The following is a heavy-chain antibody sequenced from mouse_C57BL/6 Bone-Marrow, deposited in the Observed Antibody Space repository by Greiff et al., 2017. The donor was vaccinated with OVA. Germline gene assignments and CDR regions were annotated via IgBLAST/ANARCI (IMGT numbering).Heavy chain of an antibody. D-gene: IGHD1-1*01. CDR1: GFSLTSYG. Sequence: QVQLQQSGPGLVAPSQSLSITCTVSGFSLTSYGVDWVRQSPGKGLEWLGVIWGVGSTHYNSALKSRLSIRKDNSKSQVFLKMNSLQTDDTAMYYCARDYYGSSYERAMDYWGQGTSVTVSS. V-gene: IGHV2-6*01. J-gene: IGHJ4*01. CDR2: IWGVGST. CDR3: ARDYYGSSYERAMDY.